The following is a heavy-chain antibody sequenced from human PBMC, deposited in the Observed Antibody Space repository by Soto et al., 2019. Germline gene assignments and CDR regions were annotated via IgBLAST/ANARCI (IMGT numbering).Heavy chain of an antibody. CDR3: AKADGEQWLIPHLDN. V-gene: IGHV3-23*01. Sequence: EVQLLESGGGVVQPGGSLRLSCVASGFNFKKFAMAWVRQAPGEGLEWVAGISCCGGSTSYADSVKGRFSTARDDSKNTLSLQMNSLRVEDTAQYYCAKADGEQWLIPHLDNWGQVTLVTVS. J-gene: IGHJ4*02. CDR2: ISCCGGST. D-gene: IGHD6-19*01. CDR1: GFNFKKFA.